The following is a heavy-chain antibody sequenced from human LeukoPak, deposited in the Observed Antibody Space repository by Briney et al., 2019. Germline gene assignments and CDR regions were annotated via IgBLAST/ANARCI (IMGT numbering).Heavy chain of an antibody. D-gene: IGHD3-9*01. J-gene: IGHJ5*02. CDR3: ARAHYDILTGYYNVDWFDP. CDR2: IYPGDSDT. CDR1: GYSFTSYW. Sequence: GESLKISCKGSGYSFTSYWIGWVRQMPGKGLEWMGIIYPGDSDTRYSPSFQGQVTISADKSISTAYLQWSSLKASDTAMYYCARAHYDILTGYYNVDWFDPWGQGTLVTVSS. V-gene: IGHV5-51*01.